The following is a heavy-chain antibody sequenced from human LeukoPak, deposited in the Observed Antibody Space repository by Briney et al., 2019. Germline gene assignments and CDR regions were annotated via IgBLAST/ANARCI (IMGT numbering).Heavy chain of an antibody. J-gene: IGHJ5*02. Sequence: GESLKISCKGSGYSFTSYWIGWVRQMPGKGLEWMGIIYPGDSDTRYSPSFQGQVTISADKSISTAYLQWSSLKASDTVMYYCARHRSRYYDSSGYWFDPWGQGTLVTVSS. CDR1: GYSFTSYW. CDR3: ARHRSRYYDSSGYWFDP. V-gene: IGHV5-51*01. D-gene: IGHD3-22*01. CDR2: IYPGDSDT.